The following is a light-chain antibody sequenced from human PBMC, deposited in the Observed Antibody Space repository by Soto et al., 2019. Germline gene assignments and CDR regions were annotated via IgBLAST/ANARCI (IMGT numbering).Light chain of an antibody. J-gene: IGKJ1*01. CDR1: QNINNY. V-gene: IGKV3-11*01. Sequence: EIVLTQSPATLSLSPGERATLSCRASQNINNYLAWYQQKPGQAPRLLISDASNRATGIPARFSGSGSGTDFTLTISSLQPEDFAVYYCQQRSNWPLTFGQGTRVEIK. CDR3: QQRSNWPLT. CDR2: DAS.